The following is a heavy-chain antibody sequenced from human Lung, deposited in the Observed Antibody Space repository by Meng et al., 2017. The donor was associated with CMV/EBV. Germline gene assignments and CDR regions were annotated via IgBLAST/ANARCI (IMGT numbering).Heavy chain of an antibody. CDR1: GGSLSGYY. CDR2: IRHSGDIT. J-gene: IGHJ4*02. D-gene: IGHD6-6*01. V-gene: IGHV4-34*01. CDR3: ARQYSSSYYSDY. Sequence: SQTLSLTCGIYGGSLSGYYWSWIRQTPGKGLEWIGEIRHSGDITKYNPSLKSRVTISIDTSKKQFSLKLSAVTAADTAVYYCARQYSSSYYSDYWGQGTLVTVSS.